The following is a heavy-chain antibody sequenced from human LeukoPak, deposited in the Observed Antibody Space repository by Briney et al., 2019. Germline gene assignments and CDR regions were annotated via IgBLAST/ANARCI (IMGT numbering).Heavy chain of an antibody. J-gene: IGHJ4*02. CDR1: GFTFDDYG. Sequence: GGSLRLSCAASGFTFDDYGMSWVRQAPGKGLEWVSCINWNGDSIVYADSVKGRFTISRDSAKNSLYLQMNSLRADDTALYHCARGNFWSGPADYWGQGTLVTVSS. V-gene: IGHV3-20*01. CDR3: ARGNFWSGPADY. D-gene: IGHD3-3*01. CDR2: INWNGDSI.